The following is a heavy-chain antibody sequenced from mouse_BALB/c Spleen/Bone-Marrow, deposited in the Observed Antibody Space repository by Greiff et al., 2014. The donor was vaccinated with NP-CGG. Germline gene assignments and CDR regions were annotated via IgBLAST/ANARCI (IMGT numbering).Heavy chain of an antibody. J-gene: IGHJ3*01. CDR2: ILPGSGNT. CDR3: TRQGFAC. CDR1: GHTFSSYW. V-gene: IGHV1-9*01. Sequence: QVQLQQPGPELMKPGASVKISCKATGHTFSSYWIEWVKQRPGHGLEWIGEILPGSGNTHYNEKFKGKATFTADTSSNTAYMQLSSLTSEDSAVYYCTRQGFACWGQGTLVTVSA.